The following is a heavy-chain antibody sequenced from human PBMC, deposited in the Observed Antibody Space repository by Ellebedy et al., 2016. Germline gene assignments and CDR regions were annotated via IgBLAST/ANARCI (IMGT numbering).Heavy chain of an antibody. CDR2: ISAGGDST. D-gene: IGHD3-10*01. CDR1: GFTFGTYA. Sequence: GESLKISXVASGFTFGTYAMTWVRQAPGKGLEWVSAISAGGDSTYYADSVKGRFTISRDNSKDTLYLQMNSLSAEDTALYYCAKERGENFDYWGQGTLVSVSS. J-gene: IGHJ4*02. CDR3: AKERGENFDY. V-gene: IGHV3-23*01.